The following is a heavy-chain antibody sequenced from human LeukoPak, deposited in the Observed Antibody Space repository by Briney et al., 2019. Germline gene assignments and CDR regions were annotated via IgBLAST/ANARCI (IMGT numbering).Heavy chain of an antibody. D-gene: IGHD6-19*01. CDR3: ARVSPIAVAGPTLFDY. CDR2: ISSSGSTI. Sequence: GGSLRLSCAASGFTFSDYYMSWIRQAPAKGLEWVSYISSSGSTIYYADSVKGRFTISRDSAKNSLYLQMNSLRAEDTAVYYCARVSPIAVAGPTLFDYWGQGTLVTVSS. CDR1: GFTFSDYY. V-gene: IGHV3-11*01. J-gene: IGHJ4*02.